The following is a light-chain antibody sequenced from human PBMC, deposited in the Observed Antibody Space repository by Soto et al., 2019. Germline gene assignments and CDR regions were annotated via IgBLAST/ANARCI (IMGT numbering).Light chain of an antibody. CDR3: QQYNNWPPT. J-gene: IGKJ1*01. CDR1: QSVSSN. Sequence: EIVMTQSPATLSVSPGERATLSCRASQSVSSNLAWYQQKPGQAPRLLIYGASTRATGIPARFSGSGSGTEFTLTISNLQSEDFAVYYCQQYNNWPPTCGQGTKVEIK. V-gene: IGKV3-15*01. CDR2: GAS.